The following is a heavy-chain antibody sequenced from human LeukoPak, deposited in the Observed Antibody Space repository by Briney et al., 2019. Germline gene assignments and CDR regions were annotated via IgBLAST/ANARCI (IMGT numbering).Heavy chain of an antibody. CDR3: ARDQSGSYPRVWFDR. Sequence: SQTLSLTCAISGDSVSINSAAWNWVRQSPSRGLEWLGSTYYRSKWYNDYAVSVKSRITINPDTSKSQFSLQLNSVTPEDTAVYYCARDQSGSYPRVWFDRWGQGTLVTVSS. J-gene: IGHJ5*02. D-gene: IGHD1-26*01. CDR2: TYYRSKWYN. V-gene: IGHV6-1*01. CDR1: GDSVSINSAA.